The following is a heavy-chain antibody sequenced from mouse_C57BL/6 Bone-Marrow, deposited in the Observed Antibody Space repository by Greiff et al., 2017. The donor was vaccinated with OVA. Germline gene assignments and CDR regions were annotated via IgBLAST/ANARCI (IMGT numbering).Heavy chain of an antibody. CDR1: GYTFTDYN. CDR3: AFSYYGGYFDV. V-gene: IGHV1-22*01. CDR2: INPNNGGT. J-gene: IGHJ1*03. D-gene: IGHD1-1*01. Sequence: EVQLQQSGPELVKPGASVKMSCKASGYTFTDYNMHWVKQSHGKSLEWIGYINPNNGGTSYNQKFKGKATLTVNKSSSTAYMELRSLTSEDSAVYYCAFSYYGGYFDVWGTGTTVTVSS.